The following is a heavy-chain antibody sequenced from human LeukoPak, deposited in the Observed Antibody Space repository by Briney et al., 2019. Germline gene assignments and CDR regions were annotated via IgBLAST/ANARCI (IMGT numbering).Heavy chain of an antibody. D-gene: IGHD3-22*01. CDR2: INANSGRT. J-gene: IGHJ4*02. CDR1: GYTFTGKY. CDR3: ARGTDNYYDQSGRQNYRFDY. V-gene: IGHV1-2*02. Sequence: GASVKVSCKASGYTFTGKYLHWVRQAPGQGLEWMGWINANSGRTKYAQRFQGRVTMTRDTSISTAYMELSRLRSDDTAVYYCARGTDNYYDQSGRQNYRFDYWGQGTLVTVSS.